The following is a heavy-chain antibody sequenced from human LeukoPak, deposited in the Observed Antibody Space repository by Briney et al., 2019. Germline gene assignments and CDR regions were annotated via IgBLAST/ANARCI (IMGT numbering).Heavy chain of an antibody. CDR2: ISGSGGST. Sequence: GGSLRLSCAASGFTFSSYAMSWVRQAPGKGLEWVSAISGSGGSTYYADSVKGRFTISRDNSKNIVYLQMDSLRVDDTALYYCARGGYQPYYYMDVWGTGTTVTVSS. CDR3: ARGGYQPYYYMDV. J-gene: IGHJ6*03. V-gene: IGHV3-23*01. CDR1: GFTFSSYA. D-gene: IGHD2-2*01.